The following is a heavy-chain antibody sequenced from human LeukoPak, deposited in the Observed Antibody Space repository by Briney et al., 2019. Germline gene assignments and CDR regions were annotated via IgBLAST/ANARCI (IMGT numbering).Heavy chain of an antibody. V-gene: IGHV5-51*01. CDR1: GYSFSTYW. J-gene: IGHJ5*02. Sequence: GESLKISCKGSGYSFSTYWIGWVRQLPGKGLEWMGIIYPGDSDTRYSPSFQDQVTISADKSTSTAYLQWSSLKASDTAMYYCARHGQQQLENWFDPWGQGTLITVSS. CDR3: ARHGQQQLENWFDP. CDR2: IYPGDSDT. D-gene: IGHD6-13*01.